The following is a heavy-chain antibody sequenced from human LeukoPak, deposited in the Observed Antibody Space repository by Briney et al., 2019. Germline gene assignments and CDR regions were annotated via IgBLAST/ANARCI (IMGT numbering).Heavy chain of an antibody. Sequence: SETLSLTCTVSGGSISSGDYYWSWIRQPPGKGLEWIGYIYYGGSTYYNPSLKSRVTISVDTSKNQFSLKLSSVTAADTAVYYCARGVSPIFASWWFDPWGQGTLVTVSS. CDR2: IYYGGST. V-gene: IGHV4-30-4*08. CDR3: ARGVSPIFASWWFDP. J-gene: IGHJ5*02. D-gene: IGHD6-13*01. CDR1: GGSISSGDYY.